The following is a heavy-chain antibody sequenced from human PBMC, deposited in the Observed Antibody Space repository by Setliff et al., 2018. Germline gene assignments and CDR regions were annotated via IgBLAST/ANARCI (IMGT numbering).Heavy chain of an antibody. CDR2: INRDGSYT. CDR1: GFTFSSYW. D-gene: IGHD6-19*01. Sequence: GGSLRLSCAASGFTFSSYWMYWVRQAPGKGLVWVSRINRDGSYTVYADSVEGRFTISRDNAKNTLYLQMNSLRTEDTAVYYCARSAVAVPGQFYFDNWGQGTQVTVSS. V-gene: IGHV3-74*01. J-gene: IGHJ4*02. CDR3: ARSAVAVPGQFYFDN.